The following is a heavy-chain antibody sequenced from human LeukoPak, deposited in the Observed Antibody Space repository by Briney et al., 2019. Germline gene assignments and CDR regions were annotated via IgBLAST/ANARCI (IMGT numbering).Heavy chain of an antibody. D-gene: IGHD3-16*01. V-gene: IGHV3-30*02. Sequence: GSLRLSCAASGFTFSSYGMHWVRQAPGKGLEWVAFIRYDGSNKYYADSVQGRFTISRDNSKNTLYLQMNSLRAEDTAVYYCTKDQIMITFGGIDYWGQGTLVTVSS. CDR2: IRYDGSNK. J-gene: IGHJ4*02. CDR3: TKDQIMITFGGIDY. CDR1: GFTFSSYG.